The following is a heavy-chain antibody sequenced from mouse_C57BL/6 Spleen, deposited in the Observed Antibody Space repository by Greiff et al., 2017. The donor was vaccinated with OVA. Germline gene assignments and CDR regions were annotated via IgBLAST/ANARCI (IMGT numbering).Heavy chain of an antibody. D-gene: IGHD2-12*01. CDR1: GFTFSDYG. J-gene: IGHJ4*01. Sequence: EVKLVESGGGLVKPGGSLKLSCAASGFTFSDYGMHWVRQAPEKGLEWVAYISSGSSTIYYADTVKGRFTISRDNAKNTLFLQMTRLRSEDTAMYYCASDYYRGAMDYWGQGTSVTVSS. CDR3: ASDYYRGAMDY. CDR2: ISSGSSTI. V-gene: IGHV5-17*01.